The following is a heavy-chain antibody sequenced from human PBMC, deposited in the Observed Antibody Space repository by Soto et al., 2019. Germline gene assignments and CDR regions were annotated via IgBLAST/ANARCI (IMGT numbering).Heavy chain of an antibody. Sequence: SETLSLTCTVSGGSISSGGYYWSWIRQHPGKGLEWIGYIYYSGSTYYNPSLKSRVTISVDTSKNQFSLKLSSVTAADTAVYYCARDRVVVPAAIITGWFDPWGQGTLVTVSS. CDR3: ARDRVVVPAAIITGWFDP. CDR1: GGSISSGGYY. CDR2: IYYSGST. J-gene: IGHJ5*02. V-gene: IGHV4-31*03. D-gene: IGHD2-2*02.